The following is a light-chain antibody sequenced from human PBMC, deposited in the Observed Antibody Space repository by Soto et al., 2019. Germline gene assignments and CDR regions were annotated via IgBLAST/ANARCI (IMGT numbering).Light chain of an antibody. J-gene: IGLJ2*01. Sequence: QSALTQPPSASGSPGQSVTIPCAGTSTDVGEYNYVSWYQQHPGKVPKLIIFEVNKRPSGVPDRFSGSKSGDTASLTVSGLQAEDEADYYCSSSGGSNGFVVFGGGTKLTVL. CDR1: STDVGEYNY. V-gene: IGLV2-8*01. CDR3: SSSGGSNGFVV. CDR2: EVN.